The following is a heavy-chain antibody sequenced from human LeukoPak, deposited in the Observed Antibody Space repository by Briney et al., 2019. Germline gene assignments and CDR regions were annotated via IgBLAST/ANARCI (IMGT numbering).Heavy chain of an antibody. Sequence: ASVTVSCKASGYSFPSYGISWVRQAPGQGPEWMGWISLYNGNTNYAQKLQGRATLTTDTSTSTAYMELRSLRSDDTAVYYCARHFYGSGTYYHFDYWGQGTLVTVSS. CDR2: ISLYNGNT. D-gene: IGHD3-10*01. CDR3: ARHFYGSGTYYHFDY. CDR1: GYSFPSYG. V-gene: IGHV1-18*01. J-gene: IGHJ4*02.